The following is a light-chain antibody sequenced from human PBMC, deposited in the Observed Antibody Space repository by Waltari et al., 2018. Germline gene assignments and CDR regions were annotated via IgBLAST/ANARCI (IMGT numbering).Light chain of an antibody. CDR3: AAWDDGLSGRSWV. V-gene: IGLV1-44*01. CDR1: SSNIGSHT. CDR2: SNY. Sequence: QSVLTQPPSASGTPGQRVTISCSGSSSNIGSHTVNWYQQLPGTAPQSSVFSNYQRPPGFPDRFSGSRSGTSASLAISRLHAEDEADYYCAAWDDGLSGRSWVFGGGTKLTVL. J-gene: IGLJ3*02.